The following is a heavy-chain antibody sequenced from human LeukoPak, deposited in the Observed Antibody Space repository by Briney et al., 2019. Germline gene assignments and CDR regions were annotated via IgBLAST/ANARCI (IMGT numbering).Heavy chain of an antibody. V-gene: IGHV3-30*04. CDR3: ARGSGSSGYYGHYFDY. Sequence: PGGSLRHTCAASGFTFSSYAMHWVRQAPCKGLEWVAVISYDGSNKYYADSVKGRFTISRDNSKNTLYLQMNSLRAEDTAVYYCARGSGSSGYYGHYFDYWGQGTLVTVSS. J-gene: IGHJ4*02. CDR2: ISYDGSNK. CDR1: GFTFSSYA. D-gene: IGHD3-22*01.